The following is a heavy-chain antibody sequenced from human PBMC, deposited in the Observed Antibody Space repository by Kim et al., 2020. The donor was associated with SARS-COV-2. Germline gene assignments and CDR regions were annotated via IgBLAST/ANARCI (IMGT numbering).Heavy chain of an antibody. Sequence: GGSLRLSCAASGFTFSSYAMHWVRQAPGKGLEWVAVISYDGSNKYYADSVKGRFTISRDNSKNTLYLQMNSLRAEDTAVYYCARDILIAVAGTFHYYSG. V-gene: IGHV3-30*04. CDR3: ARDILIAVAGTFHYYSG. J-gene: IGHJ6*01. D-gene: IGHD6-19*01. CDR1: GFTFSSYA. CDR2: ISYDGSNK.